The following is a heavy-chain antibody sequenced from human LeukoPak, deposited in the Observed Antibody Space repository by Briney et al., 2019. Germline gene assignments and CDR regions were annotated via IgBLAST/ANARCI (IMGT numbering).Heavy chain of an antibody. CDR3: AKEYGYDYNYFYSMDV. CDR1: GGSISSSSYY. CDR2: IYYSGST. D-gene: IGHD1-1*01. J-gene: IGHJ6*03. V-gene: IGHV4-39*02. Sequence: PSETLSLTCTVSGGSISSSSYYWGWIRQPPGKGLEWIGSIYYSGSTYYNPSLKSRVTISVDTSKNQFSLKLSSVTAADTAVYFCAKEYGYDYNYFYSMDVWGKGTTVTISS.